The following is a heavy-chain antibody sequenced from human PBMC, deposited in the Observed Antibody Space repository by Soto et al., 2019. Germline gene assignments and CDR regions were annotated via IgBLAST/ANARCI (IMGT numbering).Heavy chain of an antibody. CDR2: IYYSGST. D-gene: IGHD1-26*01. CDR3: ARSYSGSYKDEIDY. CDR1: GGSISSGGYY. J-gene: IGHJ4*02. V-gene: IGHV4-31*03. Sequence: SETPSLTCTVSGGSISSGGYYWSGIRQHPGKGLEWIGYIYYSGSTYYNPSLKSRVTISVDTSKSQFSLKLSSVTAADTAVYYCARSYSGSYKDEIDYWGQGTLVTVSS.